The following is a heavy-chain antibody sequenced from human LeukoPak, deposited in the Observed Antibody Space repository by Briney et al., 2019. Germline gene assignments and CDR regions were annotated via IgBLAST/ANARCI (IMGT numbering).Heavy chain of an antibody. CDR3: AKGGFGRPFDY. Sequence: PGGSLRLSCAASGFTFSNYAMSWVRQAPGKGLEWVSVISGSGGSTYYVDSVQGRFTISRDNSKNTPFLQMDSLRAEDTAVYYCAKGGFGRPFDYWGQGTLVTVSS. CDR2: ISGSGGST. CDR1: GFTFSNYA. J-gene: IGHJ4*02. V-gene: IGHV3-23*01. D-gene: IGHD3-10*01.